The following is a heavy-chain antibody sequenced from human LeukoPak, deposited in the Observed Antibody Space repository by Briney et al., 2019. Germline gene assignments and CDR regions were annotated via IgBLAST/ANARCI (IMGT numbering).Heavy chain of an antibody. CDR2: ISGSGGST. J-gene: IGHJ4*02. Sequence: GGSLRLSCAASGFTFSSYALSWVRQAPGKGLEWVSAISGSGGSTYYADSVKGRFTISRDNSKNTLYLQMNSLGAEDTAVYYCAKDSGCSSTSCSFDYWGQGTLVTVSS. CDR1: GFTFSSYA. CDR3: AKDSGCSSTSCSFDY. V-gene: IGHV3-23*01. D-gene: IGHD2-2*01.